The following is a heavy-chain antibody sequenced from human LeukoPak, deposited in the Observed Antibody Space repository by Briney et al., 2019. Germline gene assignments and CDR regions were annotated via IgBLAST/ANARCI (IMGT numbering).Heavy chain of an antibody. J-gene: IGHJ4*02. D-gene: IGHD3-3*01. Sequence: SETLSLTCAVSGGSISSNNWWIWVRQSPEKGLEWIGEIYHDGSTNYNPSLKSRVTISMDKSKNQFSLKLSSVTAADTALYYCARHTTILGHFGYWGQGTLVTVSS. V-gene: IGHV4-4*02. CDR1: GGSISSNNW. CDR2: IYHDGST. CDR3: ARHTTILGHFGY.